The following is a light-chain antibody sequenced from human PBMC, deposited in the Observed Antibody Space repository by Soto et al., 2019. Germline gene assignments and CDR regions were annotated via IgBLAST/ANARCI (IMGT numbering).Light chain of an antibody. CDR1: QSISSN. CDR2: GAS. J-gene: IGKJ4*01. Sequence: EIVLAQSPGTLSLSPGERATLSCRASQSISSNLAWYQQKPGQAPRLLIYGASTRDTAIPARFSGSGSGTEFTLTISSLQSEDFAVYFCQQYNNWPLTFGGGTKVDIK. V-gene: IGKV3-15*01. CDR3: QQYNNWPLT.